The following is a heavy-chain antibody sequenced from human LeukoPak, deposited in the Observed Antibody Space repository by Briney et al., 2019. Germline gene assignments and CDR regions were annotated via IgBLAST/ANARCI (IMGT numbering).Heavy chain of an antibody. Sequence: GGSLRLSCAASGFTFSGYATSWVRQAPGKGLEWVSTISGGGGNTFYADSVKGRFTTSRDNSKNTLFLQMNSLRAEDTAVYYCARVMWYSSGWYGGYYFDYWGQGTLVTVSS. CDR3: ARVMWYSSGWYGGYYFDY. V-gene: IGHV3-23*01. CDR1: GFTFSGYA. D-gene: IGHD6-19*01. J-gene: IGHJ4*02. CDR2: ISGGGGNT.